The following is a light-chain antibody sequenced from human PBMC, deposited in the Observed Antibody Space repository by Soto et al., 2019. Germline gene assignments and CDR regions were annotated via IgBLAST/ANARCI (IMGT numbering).Light chain of an antibody. CDR3: GTWDGSLSAVV. CDR1: TSNIGNNY. CDR2: DNN. J-gene: IGLJ3*02. V-gene: IGLV1-51*01. Sequence: QSVLTQPPSVSAAPGQKVTISCSGSTSNIGNNYVWWYQQLPGTAPKLLIYDNNKRPSGIPDRFSGSKSGTSATLGIIGLQTGDEADYYCGTWDGSLSAVVFGGGTKLTVL.